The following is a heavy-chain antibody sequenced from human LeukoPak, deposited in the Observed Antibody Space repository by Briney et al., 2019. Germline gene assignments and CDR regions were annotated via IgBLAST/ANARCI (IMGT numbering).Heavy chain of an antibody. CDR2: INPSGGST. D-gene: IGHD1-26*01. Sequence: ASVNVSCKASGYTFTSYGISWVRQAPGQGLEWMGIINPSGGSTSYAQKFQGRVTMTRDTSTSTVYMELSSLRSEDTAVYYCARDSEGSPPFDYWGQGTLVTVSS. J-gene: IGHJ4*02. CDR3: ARDSEGSPPFDY. CDR1: GYTFTSYG. V-gene: IGHV1-46*01.